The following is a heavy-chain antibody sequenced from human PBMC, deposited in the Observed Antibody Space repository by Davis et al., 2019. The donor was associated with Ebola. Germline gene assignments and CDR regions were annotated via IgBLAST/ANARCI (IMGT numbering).Heavy chain of an antibody. V-gene: IGHV1-18*01. D-gene: IGHD3-3*01. CDR3: ARVPRFLEWLFGEIFDY. Sequence: AASVKVSCKASGYSFTDDGISWVRQAPGQGLEWMGWISTYNGNTNYAQKVQGRITMTTDTSTSTAYMELRSLRSDDTAVYYCARVPRFLEWLFGEIFDYWGQGTLVTVSS. J-gene: IGHJ4*02. CDR1: GYSFTDDG. CDR2: ISTYNGNT.